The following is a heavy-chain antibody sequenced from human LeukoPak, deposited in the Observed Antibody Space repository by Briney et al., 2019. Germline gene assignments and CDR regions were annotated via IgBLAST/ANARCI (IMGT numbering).Heavy chain of an antibody. CDR1: GFTVSDNY. CDR2: IYNTGAT. V-gene: IGHV3-53*01. Sequence: GGSLRLSCAASGFTVSDNYMTWVRQAPGKGLEWVSSIYNTGATHYAESVKGRFTISRDNSKNTLFLQMNSLRAEDMAVYYCAKDGGLWVSAHWGDSWGRGTLVTVSS. J-gene: IGHJ4*02. D-gene: IGHD7-27*01. CDR3: AKDGGLWVSAHWGDS.